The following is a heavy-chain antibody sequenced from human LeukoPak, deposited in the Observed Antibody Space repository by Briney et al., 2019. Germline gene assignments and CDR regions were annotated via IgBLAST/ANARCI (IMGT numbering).Heavy chain of an antibody. CDR2: ISGGAGNT. J-gene: IGHJ4*02. CDR3: AQSREIAVFGVVKPDY. Sequence: PGASLRLSCTASGFTFSTYAMSWVRQAPGKGLECVSTISGGAGNTYYADSVEGRFTISRDNSKNTLYLQMNSLRAEDTAVYYCAQSREIAVFGVVKPDYWGQGTLVTVSS. CDR1: GFTFSTYA. V-gene: IGHV3-23*01. D-gene: IGHD3-3*01.